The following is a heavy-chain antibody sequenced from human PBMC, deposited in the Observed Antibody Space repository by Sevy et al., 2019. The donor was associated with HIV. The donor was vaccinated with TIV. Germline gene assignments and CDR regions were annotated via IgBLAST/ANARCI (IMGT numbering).Heavy chain of an antibody. D-gene: IGHD2-15*01. J-gene: IGHJ3*02. Sequence: SETLSLTCAVYGGSFSGYYWSWIRQPPGKGLEWIGEINHSVGTNYNPSLKSRVTISADTSKNQFSLKLNSVTAADTAVYYCARHCTGSSCSHAFDIWGQGTMVTVSS. CDR1: GGSFSGYY. CDR2: INHSVGT. CDR3: ARHCTGSSCSHAFDI. V-gene: IGHV4-34*01.